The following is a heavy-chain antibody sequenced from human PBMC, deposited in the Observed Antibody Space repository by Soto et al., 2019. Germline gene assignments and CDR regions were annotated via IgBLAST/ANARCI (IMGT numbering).Heavy chain of an antibody. CDR1: GFTFSSYA. Sequence: EVQLLESGGGLVQPGGSLRLSCAASGFTFSSYAMSRVRQAPGKGLEWVSAISGSGGSTYYADSVKGRFTISRDNSKNTLYLQMNSLRAEDTAVYYCAKDTDMVRGVIRAPTYFDYWGQGTLVTVSS. CDR2: ISGSGGST. CDR3: AKDTDMVRGVIRAPTYFDY. J-gene: IGHJ4*02. V-gene: IGHV3-23*01. D-gene: IGHD3-10*01.